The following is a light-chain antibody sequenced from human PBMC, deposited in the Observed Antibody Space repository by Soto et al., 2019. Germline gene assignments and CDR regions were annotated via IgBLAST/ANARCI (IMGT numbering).Light chain of an antibody. Sequence: EIVLTQSPGTLSLSPGERATLSCRASQSVPRSYLAWYQQKPGQAPRLLIYGTSSRATGIPDRFSGSGSGTDFTLTISSLEPEDFAVYYCQQRSNWPPLTFGGGTKVDIK. CDR1: QSVPRSY. V-gene: IGKV3D-20*02. CDR2: GTS. J-gene: IGKJ4*01. CDR3: QQRSNWPPLT.